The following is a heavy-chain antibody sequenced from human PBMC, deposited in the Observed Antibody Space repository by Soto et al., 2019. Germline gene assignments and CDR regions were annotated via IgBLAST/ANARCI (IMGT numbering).Heavy chain of an antibody. Sequence: ASVKVSCKASGFPFTDYGFTWVRQAPGEGLEWMGWISAYTGNTNYAQKVQGRVTMSTDTSTSIAYLELRSLRSDDTAVYYCARGPESRSTAYFDYWGQGTLVTVSS. D-gene: IGHD2-2*01. CDR3: ARGPESRSTAYFDY. CDR2: ISAYTGNT. CDR1: GFPFTDYG. V-gene: IGHV1-18*01. J-gene: IGHJ4*02.